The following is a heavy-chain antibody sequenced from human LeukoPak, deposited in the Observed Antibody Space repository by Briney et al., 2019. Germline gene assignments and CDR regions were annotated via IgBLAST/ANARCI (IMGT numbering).Heavy chain of an antibody. CDR3: ARGYFVY. J-gene: IGHJ4*02. Sequence: KFQGRVTITRDTSASTAYMELSSLRSEDTAVYYCARGYFVYWGQGTLVTVSS. V-gene: IGHV1-3*01.